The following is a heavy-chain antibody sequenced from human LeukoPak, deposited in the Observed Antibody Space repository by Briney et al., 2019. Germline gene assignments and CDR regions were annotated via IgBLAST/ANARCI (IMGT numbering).Heavy chain of an antibody. CDR1: GYSFTSYW. CDR2: IYPGDSGT. V-gene: IGHV5-51*01. J-gene: IGHJ6*03. CDR3: ARHITGTTRYYYYYMDV. D-gene: IGHD1-7*01. Sequence: GESLQISCKGSGYSFTSYWIGWVRQLPGKGLEWMGIIYPGDSGTRYSPSFQGQVTISADKSISTAYLQWSSLEASDTAMYYCARHITGTTRYYYYYMDVWGKGTTVTVSS.